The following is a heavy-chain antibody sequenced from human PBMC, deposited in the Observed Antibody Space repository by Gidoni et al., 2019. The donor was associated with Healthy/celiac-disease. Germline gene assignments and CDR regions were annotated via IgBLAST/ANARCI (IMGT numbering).Heavy chain of an antibody. CDR1: GGTFSSYA. J-gene: IGHJ3*02. Sequence: QVQLVQSGAEVKKPGSAVKVSCKAYGGTFSSYAISWVRQAPGQGLEWMGRIIPILGIANYAKKFQGRVTITADKSTSTAYMELSSLRSEDTAVYYCARDREDAFDIWGQGTMVTVSS. CDR2: IIPILGIA. V-gene: IGHV1-69*04. CDR3: ARDREDAFDI.